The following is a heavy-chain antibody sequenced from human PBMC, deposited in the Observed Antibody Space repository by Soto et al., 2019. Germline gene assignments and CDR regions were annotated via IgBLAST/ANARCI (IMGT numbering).Heavy chain of an antibody. Sequence: SETLSLTCTVSGGSISSYYWSWIRQPPGKGLEWIGYIYYSGSTNYNPSLKSRVTISVDTSKNQFSLKLSSVTAADTAVYYCARESLSPDYGDGSDYYGMDVWGQGTTVTVSS. J-gene: IGHJ6*02. V-gene: IGHV4-59*01. D-gene: IGHD4-17*01. CDR2: IYYSGST. CDR3: ARESLSPDYGDGSDYYGMDV. CDR1: GGSISSYY.